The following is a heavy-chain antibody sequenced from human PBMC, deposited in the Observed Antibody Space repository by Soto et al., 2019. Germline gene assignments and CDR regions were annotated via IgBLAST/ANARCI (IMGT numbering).Heavy chain of an antibody. V-gene: IGHV3-30*18. D-gene: IGHD3-22*01. Sequence: PGGSLRLSCAASGFTFSSYGMHWVRQAPGKGLEWVAVISYDGSNKYYADSVKGRFTISRDNSKNTLYLQMNSLRAEDTAVYYCAKTYYYDSSGPSVFDYWGQGTLVTVSS. CDR2: ISYDGSNK. CDR1: GFTFSSYG. CDR3: AKTYYYDSSGPSVFDY. J-gene: IGHJ4*02.